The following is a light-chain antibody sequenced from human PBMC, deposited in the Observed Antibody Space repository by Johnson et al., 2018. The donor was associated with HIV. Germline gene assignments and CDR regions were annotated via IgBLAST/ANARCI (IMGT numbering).Light chain of an antibody. Sequence: QSVLTQPPSVSAAPGQKVTISCSGSSSNIGNNYVSWYQQLPGTAPKLLIYDNNKRPSGIPDRFSGPKSATKATLGITGLQAGAEADYYCGAWDGRLSVYVFGTGTTVTVL. CDR2: DNN. CDR1: SSNIGNNY. CDR3: GAWDGRLSVYV. J-gene: IGLJ1*01. V-gene: IGLV1-51*01.